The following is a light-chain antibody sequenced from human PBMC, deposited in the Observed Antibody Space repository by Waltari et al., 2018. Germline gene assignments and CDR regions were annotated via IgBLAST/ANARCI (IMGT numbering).Light chain of an antibody. Sequence: DIQMTQSPSSLSASVGDRVTITCRASQSIGSWLAWYQQKPGEVPKLLIYAASDLQSGSPSRFSGSGSGTNFTLTITSLQPEDCGIYYCQQGYKSPITFGPWTKVNIK. CDR2: AAS. CDR1: QSIGSW. J-gene: IGKJ3*01. V-gene: IGKV1-12*01. CDR3: QQGYKSPIT.